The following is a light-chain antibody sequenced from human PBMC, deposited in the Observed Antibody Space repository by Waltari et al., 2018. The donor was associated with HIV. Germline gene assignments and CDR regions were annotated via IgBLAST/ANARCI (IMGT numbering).Light chain of an antibody. CDR3: QQYSDWPPLT. J-gene: IGKJ4*01. Sequence: EIVMTQSPGTLSVSPGERATLSCRASQSVGSNLAWYQQTPGQAPRLLRYGASSRAAGIPARFSGSGSGTDFTLTISGLQSEDFAVYFCQQYSDWPPLTFGGGTKVEIK. CDR2: GAS. V-gene: IGKV3D-15*01. CDR1: QSVGSN.